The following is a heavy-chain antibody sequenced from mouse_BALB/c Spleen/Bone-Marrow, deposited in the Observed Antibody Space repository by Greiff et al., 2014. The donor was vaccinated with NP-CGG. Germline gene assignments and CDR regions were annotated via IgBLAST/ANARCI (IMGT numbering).Heavy chain of an antibody. CDR3: ARDYYGSSYGFAY. CDR1: GYSFTGYT. V-gene: IGHV1-18*01. D-gene: IGHD1-1*01. CDR2: INPYNGGT. J-gene: IGHJ3*01. Sequence: EVQLQQSGPELVKPGASMKISCKASGYSFTGYTMNRVKQSHGKSLEWIGLINPYNGGTSYNQKFKGKATLTVDKSSSTAYMELLSLTSEDSAVYYCARDYYGSSYGFAYWGQGTLVTVSA.